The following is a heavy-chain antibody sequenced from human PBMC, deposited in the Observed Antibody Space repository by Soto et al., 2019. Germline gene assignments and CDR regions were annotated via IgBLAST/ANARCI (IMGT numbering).Heavy chain of an antibody. CDR1: GFTFSSYS. J-gene: IGHJ4*02. CDR3: ARQFSMAARPEYFDY. D-gene: IGHD6-6*01. Sequence: EVQLVESGGGLVKPGGSLRLSCAASGFTFSSYSMNWVRQAPGKGLEWVSSISSSSSYIYYADSVKGRFTISRDNAKNSLYLQMNSLRAEDTAVYYCARQFSMAARPEYFDYWGQGTLVTVSS. CDR2: ISSSSSYI. V-gene: IGHV3-21*04.